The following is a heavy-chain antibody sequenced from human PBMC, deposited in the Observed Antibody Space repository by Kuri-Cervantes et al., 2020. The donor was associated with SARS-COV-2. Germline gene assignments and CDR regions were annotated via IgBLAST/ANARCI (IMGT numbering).Heavy chain of an antibody. D-gene: IGHD1-1*01. CDR2: IDGDGDT. Sequence: SGPTLVKPTQTLTLTCTFSGFSLSTSGMCVSWIRQPPGKALEWPARIDGDGDTYYRPSLRARLSISKDTSKNQVVLIMTNLDAVDTGTYYCARINFNVRTTDYWGRGTLVTVSS. J-gene: IGHJ4*02. CDR1: GFSLSTSGMC. CDR3: ARINFNVRTTDY. V-gene: IGHV2-70*11.